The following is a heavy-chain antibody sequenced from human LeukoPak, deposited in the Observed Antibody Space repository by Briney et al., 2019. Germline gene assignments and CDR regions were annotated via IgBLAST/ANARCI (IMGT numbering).Heavy chain of an antibody. V-gene: IGHV3-30-3*01. CDR2: ISYDGSNK. CDR1: GFTFSSYA. CDR3: ARPRHEQWLVLKYFQH. D-gene: IGHD6-19*01. Sequence: TGGSLRLSCAASGFTFSSYAMHWVRQAPGKGLEWVAVISYDGSNKYYADSVKGRFTISRDNSKNTLYLQMNSLRAEDTAVYYCARPRHEQWLVLKYFQHWGQGTLVTVSS. J-gene: IGHJ1*01.